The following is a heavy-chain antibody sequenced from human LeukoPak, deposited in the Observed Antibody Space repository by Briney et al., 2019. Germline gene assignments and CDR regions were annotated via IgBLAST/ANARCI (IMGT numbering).Heavy chain of an antibody. CDR2: IYTRGST. Sequence: SETLSLTCIVSGGSINNYYWSWIRQPAGKGLEWIGRIYTRGSTNYNPSLKSRVTMSVNTSKNQFSLKLSSVTAADTAVYYCARGRYCSADICSGGDAFDIWGQGTMVSVSS. V-gene: IGHV4-4*07. D-gene: IGHD2-15*01. CDR3: ARGRYCSADICSGGDAFDI. CDR1: GGSINNYY. J-gene: IGHJ3*02.